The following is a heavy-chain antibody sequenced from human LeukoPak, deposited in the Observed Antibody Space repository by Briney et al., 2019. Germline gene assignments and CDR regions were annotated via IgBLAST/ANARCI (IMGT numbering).Heavy chain of an antibody. J-gene: IGHJ4*02. V-gene: IGHV3-48*01. CDR3: ARRGASSGGLDY. Sequence: GGSLRLSCAASGFTFSYSSMNWVRQAPGKGLEWVSYISSSSYTIYYADSVKGRFTISRDNAKNSLYLQMNSLRPEDTAVYYCARRGASSGGLDYWGQGTLVTVSS. CDR1: GFTFSYSS. D-gene: IGHD6-19*01. CDR2: ISSSSYTI.